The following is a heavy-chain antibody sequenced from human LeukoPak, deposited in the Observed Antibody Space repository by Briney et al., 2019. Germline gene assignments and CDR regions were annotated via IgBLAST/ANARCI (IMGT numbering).Heavy chain of an antibody. D-gene: IGHD5-24*01. CDR3: ARVVGDGYNSYYFDY. J-gene: IGHJ4*02. CDR2: ISSSSSTI. Sequence: GGSLRLSCAASGFTFSSYAMSWVRQAPGKGLEWVSYISSSSSTIYYADSVKGRFTISRDNAKNSLYLQMNSLRAEDTAVYYCARVVGDGYNSYYFDYWGQGTLVTVSS. V-gene: IGHV3-48*04. CDR1: GFTFSSYA.